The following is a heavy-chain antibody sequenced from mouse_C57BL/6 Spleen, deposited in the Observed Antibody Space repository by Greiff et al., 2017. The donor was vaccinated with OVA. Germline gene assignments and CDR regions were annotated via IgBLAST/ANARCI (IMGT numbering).Heavy chain of an antibody. CDR2: IDPSDSET. CDR3: ARYDYYGSSLYYFDY. Sequence: QVQLQQPGAELVRPGSSVKLSCKASGYTFTSYWMHWVKQRPIQGLEWIGNIDPSDSETHYNQKFKDKATLTVDKSSSTAYMQLSSLTSEDSAVYYCARYDYYGSSLYYFDYWGQGTTLTVSS. J-gene: IGHJ2*01. V-gene: IGHV1-52*01. D-gene: IGHD1-1*01. CDR1: GYTFTSYW.